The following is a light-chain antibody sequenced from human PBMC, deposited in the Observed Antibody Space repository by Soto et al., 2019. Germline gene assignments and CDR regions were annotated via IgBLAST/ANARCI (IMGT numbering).Light chain of an antibody. CDR3: EQHVTSVYI. CDR2: GAS. Sequence: ESVLTQSPGTLSLSPGERATLSCRASQTIIGNYLAWYQQKPGQAPRLLIYGASNRATGVPDRFSGSYSGTDFSLTITRLEPEDFAVYYCEQHVTSVYIFGQGTRLEI. V-gene: IGKV3-20*01. J-gene: IGKJ2*01. CDR1: QTIIGNY.